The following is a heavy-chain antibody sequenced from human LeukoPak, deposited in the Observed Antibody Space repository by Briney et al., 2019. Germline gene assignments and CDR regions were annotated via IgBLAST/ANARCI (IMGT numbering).Heavy chain of an antibody. Sequence: GGSLRLSCAASGFTFSSYSMNWVRQAPGKGLEWVSSISSSSSYIYYADSVKGRFTISRDNAKNSLCLKMNSLRAEDTAVYYCARDRGFFCSGGSCYSRAHFDYWGQGTLVTVSS. D-gene: IGHD2-15*01. CDR2: ISSSSSYI. V-gene: IGHV3-21*01. CDR3: ARDRGFFCSGGSCYSRAHFDY. CDR1: GFTFSSYS. J-gene: IGHJ4*02.